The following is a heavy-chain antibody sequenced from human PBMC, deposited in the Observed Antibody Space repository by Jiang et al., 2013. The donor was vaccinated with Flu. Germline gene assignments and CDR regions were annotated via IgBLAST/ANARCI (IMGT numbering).Heavy chain of an antibody. Sequence: EVKKPGSSVKVSCKASGGAFSSYAISWVRQAPGQGLEWMGGIIPIFDTTKYAQKFQGRVTVTVDKSTSTAYMELSSLRSEDTAVYYCAKDRTGYSYGLFDYWGQGTLVTVSS. CDR1: GGAFSSYA. CDR2: IIPIFDTT. CDR3: AKDRTGYSYGLFDY. J-gene: IGHJ4*02. D-gene: IGHD5-18*01. V-gene: IGHV1-69*06.